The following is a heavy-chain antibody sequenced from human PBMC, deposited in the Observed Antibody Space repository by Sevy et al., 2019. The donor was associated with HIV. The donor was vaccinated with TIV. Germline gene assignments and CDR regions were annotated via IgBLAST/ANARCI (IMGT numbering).Heavy chain of an antibody. D-gene: IGHD3-22*01. CDR3: ARGESSYSDSSGRSVWFDR. V-gene: IGHV4-61*02. J-gene: IGHJ5*02. Sequence: SETLSLTCTVSGGSISSGSYAWSWIRQPAGKGLEWIGLIYTSGSTSYNPSLKSRVTLSVGTSRNQFSLKLSSVTAADTAVYYCARGESSYSDSSGRSVWFDRWGQGTLVTVSS. CDR1: GGSISSGSYA. CDR2: IYTSGST.